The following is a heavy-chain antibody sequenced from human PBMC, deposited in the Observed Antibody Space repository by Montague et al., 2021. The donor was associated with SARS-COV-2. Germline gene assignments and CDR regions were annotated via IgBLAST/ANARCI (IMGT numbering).Heavy chain of an antibody. CDR2: IWYDGSKN. CDR1: GFTFSSYG. J-gene: IGHJ6*02. D-gene: IGHD6-13*01. CDR3: ARDSSSGSDWYYYYGMDV. V-gene: IGHV3-33*01. Sequence: SLRLSCAASGFTFSSYGMHWVRQAPGKGLEWVAIIWYDGSKNYYADSVKGRFTISRGNSKNTLYLQMNTLRAEDTAVYYCARDSSSGSDWYYYYGMDVWGQGTTVTVSS.